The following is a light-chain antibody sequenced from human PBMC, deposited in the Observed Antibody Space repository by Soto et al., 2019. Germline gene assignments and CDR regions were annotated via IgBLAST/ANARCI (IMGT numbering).Light chain of an antibody. V-gene: IGKV3-20*01. CDR1: QAVSSNY. J-gene: IGKJ1*01. CDR2: GAS. CDR3: QVYGSSSKT. Sequence: ALTQSPGTLSSSPGERATLSCRASQAVSSNYLAWYQQKPGQAPRLLISGASGRATGVPDRFSGSGSGTEFTLTIDRLESEDFAVYFCQVYGSSSKTFGQGTRWIS.